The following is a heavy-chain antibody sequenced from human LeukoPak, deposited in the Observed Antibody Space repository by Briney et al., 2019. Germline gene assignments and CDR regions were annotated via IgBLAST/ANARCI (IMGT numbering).Heavy chain of an antibody. CDR1: DGSVSRGSYY. Sequence: SETLSLTCTVSDGSVSRGSYYWSWIRQSPGKGLEWIGHIFYTGSTNYSPSLKSRVTISIDTSKNQFSLKLNSVTAADTAVYYCARHYGPWGQGTLVTVSS. J-gene: IGHJ5*02. CDR3: ARHYGP. CDR2: IFYTGST. V-gene: IGHV4-61*01. D-gene: IGHD3-16*01.